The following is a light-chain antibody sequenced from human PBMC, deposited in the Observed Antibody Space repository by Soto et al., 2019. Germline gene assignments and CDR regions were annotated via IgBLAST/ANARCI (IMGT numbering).Light chain of an antibody. Sequence: QSVLTQPPSVSGAPGQRVTISCTGSSSNFGAGYAVQWYQQVPGRAPKLLIYGNNNRPSGVPDRLSGSMSGTSASLAITGLQAEDEADYYCHSYDSSLSGYVFGTGTKLTVL. V-gene: IGLV1-40*01. CDR1: SSNFGAGYA. CDR2: GNN. J-gene: IGLJ1*01. CDR3: HSYDSSLSGYV.